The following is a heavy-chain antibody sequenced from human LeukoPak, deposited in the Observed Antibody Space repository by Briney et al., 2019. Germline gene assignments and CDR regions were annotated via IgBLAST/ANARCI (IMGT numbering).Heavy chain of an antibody. V-gene: IGHV4-31*03. J-gene: IGHJ5*02. CDR1: GGSISSGGYY. CDR3: MGYCSSTSCYVGDSNWFDP. D-gene: IGHD2-2*01. Sequence: PSQTLSLTCTVSGGSISSGGYYWSWNRQHPGKGLEWIGYIYYSGSTYYNPSLKSRVTISVDTSKNQFSLKLSSVTAADTAVYYCMGYCSSTSCYVGDSNWFDPWGQGTLVTVSS. CDR2: IYYSGST.